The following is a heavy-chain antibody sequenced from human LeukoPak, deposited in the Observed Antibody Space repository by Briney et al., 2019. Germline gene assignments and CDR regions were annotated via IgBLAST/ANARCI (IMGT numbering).Heavy chain of an antibody. CDR2: ISPSGDIT. D-gene: IGHD3/OR15-3a*01. V-gene: IGHV3-23*01. Sequence: PGGSLRLSCAASGFHFSAHGMNWIRQAPGKGLEWVSGISPSGDITYYADSVMGRFTISRDNRKSTVSLQMNSLRAEDTALYYCVRDLDWGAFDVWGQGRIVTVSS. J-gene: IGHJ3*01. CDR3: VRDLDWGAFDV. CDR1: GFHFSAHG.